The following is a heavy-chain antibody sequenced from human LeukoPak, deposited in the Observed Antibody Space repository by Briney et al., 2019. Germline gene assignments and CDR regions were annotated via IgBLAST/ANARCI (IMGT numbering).Heavy chain of an antibody. Sequence: GGSLRLSCAASGFTFSSYAMHWVRQAPGKGLEDGSAISSNGGSTYYANSVKGRFTISRDNSKNTLYLQMGSLRAEDMAVYYCASQTQMAHNAFDIWGQGTMVTVSS. CDR1: GFTFSSYA. J-gene: IGHJ3*02. V-gene: IGHV3-64*01. D-gene: IGHD5-24*01. CDR2: ISSNGGST. CDR3: ASQTQMAHNAFDI.